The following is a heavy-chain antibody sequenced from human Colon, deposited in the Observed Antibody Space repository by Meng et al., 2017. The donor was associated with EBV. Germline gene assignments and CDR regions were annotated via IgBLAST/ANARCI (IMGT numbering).Heavy chain of an antibody. CDR3: ARHFINWFDP. Sequence: VQLQESGPALVKPSEARSLTCTVSGGSIGSYYWSWIRQPPGKGLEWIGYIYYSGSTNYNPSLKSRVTISVDTSKNQFSLKLSSVTAADTAVYYCARHFINWFDPWGQGTLVTVSS. CDR1: GGSIGSYY. J-gene: IGHJ5*02. CDR2: IYYSGST. V-gene: IGHV4-59*08.